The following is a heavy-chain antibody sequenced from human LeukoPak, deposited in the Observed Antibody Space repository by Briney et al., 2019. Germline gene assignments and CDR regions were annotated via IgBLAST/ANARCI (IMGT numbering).Heavy chain of an antibody. CDR3: AKDRPSLLWPQTGYFDY. CDR2: ISGSGGST. D-gene: IGHD1-14*01. J-gene: IGHJ4*02. CDR1: GFTFSSYA. V-gene: IGHV3-23*01. Sequence: PGGSLRLSCAASGFTFSSYAMSWVRQAPGKGLEWVSAISGSGGSTYYADSVKGRFTISRDNSKNTLYLQMNSLRAEDTAVYYCAKDRPSLLWPQTGYFDYWGQGTLVTVSS.